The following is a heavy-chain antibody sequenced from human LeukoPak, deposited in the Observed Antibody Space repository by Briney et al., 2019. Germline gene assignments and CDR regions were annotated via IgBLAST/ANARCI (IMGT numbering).Heavy chain of an antibody. CDR3: AELGITMIGGV. Sequence: GGSLRLSCAASGFSFSSYEMNWVRQAPGKGLEWISYISSSGSTIYSADSVKGRFTISRDNAKNSLYLQMNSLRAEDTAVYYCAELGITMIGGVWGKGTTVTISS. D-gene: IGHD3-10*02. CDR1: GFSFSSYE. J-gene: IGHJ6*04. V-gene: IGHV3-48*03. CDR2: ISSSGSTI.